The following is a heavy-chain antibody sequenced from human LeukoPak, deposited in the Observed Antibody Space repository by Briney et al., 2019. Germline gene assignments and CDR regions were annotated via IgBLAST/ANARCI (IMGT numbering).Heavy chain of an antibody. D-gene: IGHD3-22*01. CDR1: GGSFSDYY. CDR2: IYTSGST. CDR3: ARGSSGYYAFLDY. J-gene: IGHJ4*02. Sequence: SETLSLTCTVSGGSFSDYYWSWIRQPAGKGLEWIGRIYTSGSTNYNPSLKSRVTMSLDMSKNQFSLKLNSVTAADTAVYYCARGSSGYYAFLDYWGQGTLVTVSS. V-gene: IGHV4-4*07.